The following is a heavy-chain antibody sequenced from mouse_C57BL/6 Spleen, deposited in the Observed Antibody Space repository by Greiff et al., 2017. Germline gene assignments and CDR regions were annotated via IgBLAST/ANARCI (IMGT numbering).Heavy chain of an antibody. V-gene: IGHV1-50*01. CDR2: IDPSDSYT. CDR3: ARGDSLFDY. D-gene: IGHD2-13*01. J-gene: IGHJ2*01. Sequence: VQLQQPGAELVKPGASVKLSCKASGYTFTSYWMQWVKQRPGQGLEWIGEIDPSDSYTNYNQKFKGKATLTVDTSSSTSYMQLSSLTSEDSAVYYCARGDSLFDYWGQGTTRTVSS. CDR1: GYTFTSYW.